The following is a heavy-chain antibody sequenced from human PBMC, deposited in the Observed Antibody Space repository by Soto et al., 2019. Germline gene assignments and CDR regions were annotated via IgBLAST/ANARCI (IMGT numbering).Heavy chain of an antibody. V-gene: IGHV4-34*01. J-gene: IGHJ3*02. CDR3: ARGGSSDWQVALDI. Sequence: QVQQQPWGAGLLKPSETLSLTCTVYAGSFSHYYWNWIRQSPGKGLEWIGKIKHGGSSSYNPSLRSRVSMSVDMSKNQFALTLSAVTAADTAVYYCARGGSSDWQVALDIWGQGTMVPVSS. D-gene: IGHD6-19*01. CDR1: AGSFSHYY. CDR2: IKHGGSS.